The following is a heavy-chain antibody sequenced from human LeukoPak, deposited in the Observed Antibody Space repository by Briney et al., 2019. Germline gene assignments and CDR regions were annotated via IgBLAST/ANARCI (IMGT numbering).Heavy chain of an antibody. CDR2: ISSSGSSI. CDR3: ARDELFGGMVHRFDY. CDR1: GFTFSSYE. Sequence: GGSLRLSCAASGFTFSSYEMNWVRQAPGKGLEWISYISSSGSSISYADSVKGRFTISRDNAKNSLYLQTNSLRAEDTAVYYCARDELFGGMVHRFDYWGQGTLVTVSS. V-gene: IGHV3-48*03. D-gene: IGHD3-10*01. J-gene: IGHJ4*02.